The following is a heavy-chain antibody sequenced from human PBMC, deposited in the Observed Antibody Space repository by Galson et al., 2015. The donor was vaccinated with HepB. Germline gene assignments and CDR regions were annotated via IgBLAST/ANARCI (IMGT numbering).Heavy chain of an antibody. D-gene: IGHD3-10*01. V-gene: IGHV3-48*02. Sequence: SLRLSCAASGFTFSSYTMNWVRQAPGKGLESVSYISSTGTNMYYADSAKGRFPISRDNAQNSLYLQMNSLRDEDTAVYYCAGVYFGTGSSSAYRYFDLWGRGALVTVSS. CDR2: ISSTGTNM. CDR1: GFTFSSYT. CDR3: AGVYFGTGSSSAYRYFDL. J-gene: IGHJ2*01.